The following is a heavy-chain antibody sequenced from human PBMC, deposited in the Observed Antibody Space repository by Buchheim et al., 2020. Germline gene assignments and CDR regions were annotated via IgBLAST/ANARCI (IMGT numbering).Heavy chain of an antibody. CDR1: GFTFSSYW. V-gene: IGHV3-7*03. CDR3: AREAYSSGREGSWFDP. D-gene: IGHD6-19*01. J-gene: IGHJ5*02. Sequence: EVQLVESGGGLVQPGGSLRLSCAASGFTFSSYWMSWVRQAPGKGLEWVANIKQDGSEKYYVDSVKARFTISRDNAKNSLYLQMNSLRAEDTDVYYCAREAYSSGREGSWFDPWGQGTL. CDR2: IKQDGSEK.